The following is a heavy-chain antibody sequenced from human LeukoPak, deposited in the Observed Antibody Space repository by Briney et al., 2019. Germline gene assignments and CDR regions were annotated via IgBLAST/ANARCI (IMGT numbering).Heavy chain of an antibody. D-gene: IGHD1-26*01. CDR2: IYYSGST. CDR3: ARHEVGATTGFFDY. Sequence: PSETLSLTCTVSGGSISSYYWSWIRQPPGKGLEWIGYIYYSGSTNYNPSLKSRVTISVDTSKNQFSLKLSSVTAADTAVYYCARHEVGATTGFFDYWGQGTLVTVSS. V-gene: IGHV4-59*08. J-gene: IGHJ4*02. CDR1: GGSISSYY.